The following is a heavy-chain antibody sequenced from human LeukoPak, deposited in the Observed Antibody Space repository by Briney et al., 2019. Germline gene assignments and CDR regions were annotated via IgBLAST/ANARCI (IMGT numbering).Heavy chain of an antibody. D-gene: IGHD3-16*01. CDR3: ARHMNYFYYYMDV. CDR1: GGSISSSDSYY. CDR2: VHYSASP. V-gene: IGHV4-39*01. Sequence: SQSLSLTCTVSGGSISSSDSYYCGWIRQPPGKGLEWLGSVHYSASPYYNPSLKSRVTISVDTSKNQFSLKLSCVTAADTAVYYCARHMNYFYYYMDVWGNGTTVTVSS. J-gene: IGHJ6*03.